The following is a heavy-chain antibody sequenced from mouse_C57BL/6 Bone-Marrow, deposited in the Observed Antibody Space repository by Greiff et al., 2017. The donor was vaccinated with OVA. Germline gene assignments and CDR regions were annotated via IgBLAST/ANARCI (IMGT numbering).Heavy chain of an antibody. V-gene: IGHV1-78*01. D-gene: IGHD1-1*01. CDR1: GYTFTDHT. Sequence: VQLQQSDAELVKPGASVKISCQVSGYTFTDHTIHWMKQRPEQGLEWIGYIYPRDGSTKYNEKFKGKATLTADKSSSTAYMQLNSLTSEDSAVYFCARRGDYYGSSFDYWGQGTTLTVSS. J-gene: IGHJ2*01. CDR3: ARRGDYYGSSFDY. CDR2: IYPRDGST.